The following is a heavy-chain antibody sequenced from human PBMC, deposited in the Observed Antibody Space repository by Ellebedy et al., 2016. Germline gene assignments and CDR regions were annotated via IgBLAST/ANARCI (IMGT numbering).Heavy chain of an antibody. J-gene: IGHJ3*01. V-gene: IGHV4-59*02. CDR3: AKWNGAWNAFDV. Sequence: GSLRLSCNVFGGSVSSDYWNRIRRPPGKGLEWIGFVFHTGATLYNPSLKSRVTMSVDTSKSQISLRLMSVTAADTAVYYCAKWNGAWNAFDVWGLGTMVTVSS. D-gene: IGHD1-1*01. CDR1: GGSVSSDY. CDR2: VFHTGAT.